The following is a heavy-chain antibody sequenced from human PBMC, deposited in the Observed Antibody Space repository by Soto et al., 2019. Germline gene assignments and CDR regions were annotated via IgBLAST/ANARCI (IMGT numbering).Heavy chain of an antibody. V-gene: IGHV4-34*01. CDR3: AREKSSARVRYYGSGSYYLY. CDR2: INHSGST. Sequence: SQTLSLPGAAYGGCFSGYHWSWIRQPPGKGLEWIGDINHSGSTNYNPSLKCPVTISVDTSKIQFSRKLSSVTAADTAVYYCAREKSSARVRYYGSGSYYLYWGKGTLVTVSS. J-gene: IGHJ4*02. D-gene: IGHD3-10*01. CDR1: GGCFSGYH.